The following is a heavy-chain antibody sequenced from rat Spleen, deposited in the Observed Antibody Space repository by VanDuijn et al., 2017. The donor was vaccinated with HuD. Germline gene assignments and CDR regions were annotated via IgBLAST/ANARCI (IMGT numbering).Heavy chain of an antibody. CDR1: GFTFSNYG. CDR2: ISPTGGST. D-gene: IGHD1-12*02. CDR3: GRAEGNYYDGTYYSNWFAY. V-gene: IGHV5-19*01. Sequence: EVQLVESGGGLVQPGRSLKLSCAASGFTFSNYGMHWIRQAPMKGLEWVASISPTGGSTHYRDSVKGRFTISRDSAKNTLYLQMDSLRSEDTATYHCGRAEGNYYDGTYYSNWFAYWGQGTLVTVSS. J-gene: IGHJ3*01.